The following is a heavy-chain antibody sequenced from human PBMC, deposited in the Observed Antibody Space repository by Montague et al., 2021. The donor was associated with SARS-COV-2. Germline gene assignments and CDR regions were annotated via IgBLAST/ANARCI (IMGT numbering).Heavy chain of an antibody. CDR3: ARCWGYDIVLMVYSIKGWFDP. J-gene: IGHJ5*02. CDR2: IYYSGST. D-gene: IGHD2-8*01. Sequence: SETLSLTCTVSGASISSSSYAWGWIRQPPGKGLEWIGSIYYSGSTYYNPSPKSRVTISVDTSKNQFSLKLSSVTAADTAVYYCARCWGYDIVLMVYSIKGWFDPWGQGTLVTVSS. CDR1: GASISSSSYA. V-gene: IGHV4-39*01.